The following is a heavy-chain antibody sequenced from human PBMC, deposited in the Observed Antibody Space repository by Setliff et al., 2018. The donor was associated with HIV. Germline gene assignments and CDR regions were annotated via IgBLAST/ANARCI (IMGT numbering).Heavy chain of an antibody. D-gene: IGHD1-1*01. CDR2: IVVGSGKT. CDR3: ATRGRDLGFDY. V-gene: IGHV1-58*01. J-gene: IGHJ4*02. CDR1: GFSFSNNA. Sequence: SVKVSCKPSGFSFSNNAVQWVRQARGQRPEWIGWIVVGSGKTEYAQRFQGRLTITADEYTGTAYMELSSLRSEDTAVYYCATRGRDLGFDYWGQGTLVTVSS.